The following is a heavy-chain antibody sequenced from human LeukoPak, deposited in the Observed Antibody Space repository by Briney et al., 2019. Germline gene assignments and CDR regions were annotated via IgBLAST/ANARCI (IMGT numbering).Heavy chain of an antibody. CDR1: GGSISSYY. D-gene: IGHD3-10*01. CDR3: ARHGYYYGSGVWFDY. CDR2: IYTSGST. J-gene: IGHJ4*02. Sequence: SETLSLTCTVSGGSISSYYWSWIRQPPGKGLEWVGYIYTSGSTNYNPSLKSRVTISVDTSKNQFSLKLSSVTAADTAVYYCARHGYYYGSGVWFDYWGQGTLVTVSS. V-gene: IGHV4-4*09.